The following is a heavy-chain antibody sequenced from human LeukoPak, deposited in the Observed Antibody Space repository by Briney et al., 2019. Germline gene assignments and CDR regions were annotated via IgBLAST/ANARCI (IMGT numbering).Heavy chain of an antibody. CDR2: ISGSADNT. D-gene: IGHD1-26*01. J-gene: IGHJ4*02. CDR1: GFTFSTYA. V-gene: IGHV3-23*01. CDR3: AKNIMGATVLDY. Sequence: GGSLRLSCAASGFTFSTYAMTWVRQAPGKGLEWVSAISGSADNTYYADSVKGRFTISRDNSKDTLYLQINSLRVEDTAKYYCAKNIMGATVLDYWGQGTLVTVSS.